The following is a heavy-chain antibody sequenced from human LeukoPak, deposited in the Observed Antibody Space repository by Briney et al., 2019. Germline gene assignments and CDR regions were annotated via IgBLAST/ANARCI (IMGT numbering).Heavy chain of an antibody. J-gene: IGHJ5*02. CDR1: GFTFSSYW. CDR2: IKQDGSEK. V-gene: IGHV3-7*01. CDR3: AGLQLTDWFDP. D-gene: IGHD1-1*01. Sequence: GGSLRLSCAASGFTFSSYWMSWVRQAPGKGLEWVANIKQDGSEKYYVDSVKGRFTISRDNAKNSLYLQMNSLRAEDTAVYYCAGLQLTDWFDPWGQGTLVTVSS.